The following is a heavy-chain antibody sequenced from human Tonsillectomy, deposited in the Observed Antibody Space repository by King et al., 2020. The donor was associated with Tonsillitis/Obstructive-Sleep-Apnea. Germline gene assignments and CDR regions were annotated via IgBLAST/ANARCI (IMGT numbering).Heavy chain of an antibody. Sequence: VQLQESGGGVVQPGRSLRVSCAASGFSFSSYGMHWVRQAPGKGLEWVAVISYDGSNKYYADSVKGRFTISRDNSKNTLYLQMDSLRAEETAVYYCAKDLGKSGYYDYWGQGTLVTVSS. J-gene: IGHJ4*02. D-gene: IGHD3-3*01. CDR2: ISYDGSNK. CDR3: AKDLGKSGYYDY. CDR1: GFSFSSYG. V-gene: IGHV3-30*18.